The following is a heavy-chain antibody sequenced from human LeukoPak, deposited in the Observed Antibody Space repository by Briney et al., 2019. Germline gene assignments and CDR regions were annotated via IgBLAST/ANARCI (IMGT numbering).Heavy chain of an antibody. J-gene: IGHJ4*02. V-gene: IGHV3-23*01. CDR3: AKPVRPNSSLFGY. CDR1: GFTFSSYS. Sequence: PGGSLRLSCAASGFTFSSYSMNWVRQAPGKGLEWVSSISGNGGSTYYADSVRGRFTISRVNSKTTLYLQVNSLRADDTAVYYCAKPVRPNSSLFGYWGQGTLVTVSS. CDR2: ISGNGGST. D-gene: IGHD6-13*01.